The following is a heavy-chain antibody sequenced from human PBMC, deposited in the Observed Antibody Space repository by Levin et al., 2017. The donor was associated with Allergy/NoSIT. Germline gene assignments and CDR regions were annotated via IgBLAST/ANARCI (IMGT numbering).Heavy chain of an antibody. J-gene: IGHJ4*02. V-gene: IGHV4-31*03. CDR2: IYYSGST. CDR3: AREAPETYGSGSSFDY. D-gene: IGHD3-10*01. CDR1: GGSISSGDYY. Sequence: PSETLSLTCTVSGGSISSGDYYWSWIRQHPGKALEWIGYIYYSGSTYYNPSLKSRLTISVDTSKNQFSLKLSSVTAADTAVYYCAREAPETYGSGSSFDYWGQGTLVTVSS.